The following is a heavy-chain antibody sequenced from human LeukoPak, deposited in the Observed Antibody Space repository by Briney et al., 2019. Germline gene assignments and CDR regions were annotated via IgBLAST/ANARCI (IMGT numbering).Heavy chain of an antibody. D-gene: IGHD2-21*02. Sequence: PGGSLRLSCAASGFTFSSYAMHWVRQAPGKGLEYVSAISSNGGSTYYANSVKGRFTISRDNSKNMLYLQMGSLRAEDMAVYYCAREGAYCGGDCYSHFDYWGQGTLVTVSS. CDR3: AREGAYCGGDCYSHFDY. CDR1: GFTFSSYA. V-gene: IGHV3-64*01. CDR2: ISSNGGST. J-gene: IGHJ4*02.